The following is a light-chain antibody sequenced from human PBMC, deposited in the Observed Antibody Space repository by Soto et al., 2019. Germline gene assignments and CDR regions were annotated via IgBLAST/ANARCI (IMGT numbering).Light chain of an antibody. CDR2: GAS. Sequence: IQLTQSPGTLSLSPEERATHSRRTRQSVSSSYLAWYQQNPGQAPRLRIYGASSRATGIPDRFSGSGSGTDFTLTISRLEPEVFAVYFCQQYGSSSTFGQGTRLEIK. CDR1: QSVSSSY. J-gene: IGKJ5*01. V-gene: IGKV3-20*01. CDR3: QQYGSSST.